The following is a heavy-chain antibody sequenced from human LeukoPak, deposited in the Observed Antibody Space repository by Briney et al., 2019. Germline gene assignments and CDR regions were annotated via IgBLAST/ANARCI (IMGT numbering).Heavy chain of an antibody. D-gene: IGHD6-13*01. CDR2: ISAYNGNT. CDR3: ARSYSSSWYSGYYYYGMDV. V-gene: IGHV1-18*01. Sequence: ASVKVSCKASGYAFTSYGISWVRQAPGQGLEWMGWISAYNGNTNYAQKLQGRVTMTTDTSTSTAYMELRSLRSDDTAVYYCARSYSSSWYSGYYYYGMDVWGQGTTVTVSS. J-gene: IGHJ6*02. CDR1: GYAFTSYG.